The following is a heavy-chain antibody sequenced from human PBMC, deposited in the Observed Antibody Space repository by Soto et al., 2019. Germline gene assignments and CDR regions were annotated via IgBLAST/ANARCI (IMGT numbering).Heavy chain of an antibody. CDR2: MYYSGST. CDR1: GGSISSNSYY. Sequence: PSETLSLTCTVSGGSISSNSYYSWGWIRQPPGKGLEWIGSMYYSGSTYFNPSLKSRVTISVDTSKNQFSLKLSSVTAADTAVFYCARVVTDAFEIWGQGTLVTVAS. D-gene: IGHD2-21*02. V-gene: IGHV4-39*01. J-gene: IGHJ3*02. CDR3: ARVVTDAFEI.